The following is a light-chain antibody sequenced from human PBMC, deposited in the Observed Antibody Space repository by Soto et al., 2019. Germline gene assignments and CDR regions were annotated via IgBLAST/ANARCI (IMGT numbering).Light chain of an antibody. J-gene: IGKJ5*01. CDR2: AAS. Sequence: DIQMTQSPSSLSASVGDRVTITCRASQSISSYLNWYQQKPGKAPKLLIYAASSLQSGVPSRFSGSGSGTEFTLTISSLQSEDFAVYYCQQYNNWPLLTFGQGTRLEIK. CDR1: QSISSY. V-gene: IGKV1-39*01. CDR3: QQYNNWPLLT.